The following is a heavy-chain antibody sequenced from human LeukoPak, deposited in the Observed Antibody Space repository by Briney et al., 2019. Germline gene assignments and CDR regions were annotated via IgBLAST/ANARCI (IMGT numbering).Heavy chain of an antibody. Sequence: PGGSLRLSCAASGFTFSSYSMNWVRQAPGKGLGWVSSISSSSYIYYADSVKGRFTISRDNAKNSLYLQMNSLRAEDTAVYYCARDYRGPRTYFDYWGQGTLVTVSS. CDR2: ISSSSYI. CDR3: ARDYRGPRTYFDY. J-gene: IGHJ4*02. CDR1: GFTFSSYS. V-gene: IGHV3-21*01. D-gene: IGHD3-16*02.